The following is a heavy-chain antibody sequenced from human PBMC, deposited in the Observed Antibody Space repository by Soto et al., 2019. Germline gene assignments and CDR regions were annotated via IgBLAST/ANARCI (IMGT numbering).Heavy chain of an antibody. D-gene: IGHD2-2*01. Sequence: SETLSLTCTVSGGSISSFYWSWIRQSPGKGLEWIGFIYYSGNTNYNPSLKSRVTMSVDTSNNQFSLKLSSVTAADTAIYYCARNLGYCSTTTCYPYFDPWGQGTLVTVSS. V-gene: IGHV4-59*01. CDR2: IYYSGNT. CDR3: ARNLGYCSTTTCYPYFDP. CDR1: GGSISSFY. J-gene: IGHJ5*02.